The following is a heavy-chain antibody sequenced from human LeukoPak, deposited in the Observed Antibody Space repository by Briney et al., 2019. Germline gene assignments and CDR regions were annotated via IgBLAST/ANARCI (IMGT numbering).Heavy chain of an antibody. Sequence: SQTLSLTCTVSGGSISSGGYYWSWIRQHPGKGLEWIGYIYYRGSTYYNPSLKSRVTISVDTSKNQFSLKLSSVTAADTAVYYCARDGGIQLWSRYFQHWGQGTLVTVSS. V-gene: IGHV4-31*03. CDR2: IYYRGST. CDR3: ARDGGIQLWSRYFQH. CDR1: GGSISSGGYY. D-gene: IGHD5-18*01. J-gene: IGHJ1*01.